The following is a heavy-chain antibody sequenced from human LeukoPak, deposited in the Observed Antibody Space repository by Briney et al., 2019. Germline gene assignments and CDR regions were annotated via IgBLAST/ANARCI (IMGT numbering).Heavy chain of an antibody. CDR1: GYTFTGYY. CDR3: TRSPKRPTTYYYDSSGYYPTFDP. V-gene: IGHV1-2*04. CDR2: INPNSGGT. Sequence: ASVKVSCKASGYTFTGYYMHWVRQAPGQGLEWMGWINPNSGGTNYAQKFQGWVTMTRDTSISTAYMELSRLRSDDTAVYYCTRSPKRPTTYYYDSSGYYPTFDPWGQGTLVTVSS. J-gene: IGHJ5*02. D-gene: IGHD3-22*01.